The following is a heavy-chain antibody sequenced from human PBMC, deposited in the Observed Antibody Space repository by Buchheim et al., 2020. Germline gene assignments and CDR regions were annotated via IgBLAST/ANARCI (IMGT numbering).Heavy chain of an antibody. Sequence: EVQLLESGGGLVQPGGSLRLSCTASGFTFTNYAMTWVRKAPGKGLDWVSTIRVSAPSTDYADSVRGGSTFPRDESTITVNLKMNSLRAEDTAVYYCAKGVDNWNVGKNPDYWGQGTL. V-gene: IGHV3-23*01. J-gene: IGHJ4*02. D-gene: IGHD1-1*01. CDR3: AKGVDNWNVGKNPDY. CDR2: IRVSAPST. CDR1: GFTFTNYA.